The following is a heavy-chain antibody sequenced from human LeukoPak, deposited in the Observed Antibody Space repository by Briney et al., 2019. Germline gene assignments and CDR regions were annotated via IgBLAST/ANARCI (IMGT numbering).Heavy chain of an antibody. CDR1: GLTITSSA. CDR3: AAIDSSGYYDY. CDR2: IVVGSGNT. D-gene: IGHD3-22*01. Sequence: SVKVSFKASGLTITSSAMQLVRQARGQRLEWIGWIVVGSGNTNYAQKFQERVTITRDMSTSTAYMELSSLRSEDTAVYYCAAIDSSGYYDYWGQGTLVTVSS. V-gene: IGHV1-58*02. J-gene: IGHJ4*02.